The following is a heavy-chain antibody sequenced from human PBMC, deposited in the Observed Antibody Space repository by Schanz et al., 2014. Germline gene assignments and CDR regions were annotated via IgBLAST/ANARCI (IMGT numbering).Heavy chain of an antibody. CDR1: GFTFRDYY. V-gene: IGHV3-11*05. CDR2: ISSGSSYA. CDR3: ARDDDDGLGYGAGYCLGDWIDV. D-gene: IGHD3-10*01. Sequence: QVQLVESGGGLVKPGGSLRLSCAASGFTFRDYYMSWIRQAPGKGLEWVSDISSGSSYAKYADSVKGRFTISRDNAKNSLYLQRNSLRAEDSAVYYCARDDDDGLGYGAGYCLGDWIDVWGQGTTVTVSS. J-gene: IGHJ6*02.